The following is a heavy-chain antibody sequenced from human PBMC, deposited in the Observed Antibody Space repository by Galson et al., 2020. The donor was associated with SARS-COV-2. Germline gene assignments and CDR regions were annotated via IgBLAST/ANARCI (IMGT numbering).Heavy chain of an antibody. CDR3: VRSFQLLEWLPHDY. V-gene: IGHV3-23*01. Sequence: TGGSLRLSCAASGFTFSSSAMSWVRQAPGKGLEWVSAISGSGGSTYYADSVKGRFTISRDNSKNTLYLQMNSLRAEDTAVYYCVRSFQLLEWLPHDYWGQGTLVTVSS. CDR2: ISGSGGST. D-gene: IGHD3-3*01. CDR1: GFTFSSSA. J-gene: IGHJ4*02.